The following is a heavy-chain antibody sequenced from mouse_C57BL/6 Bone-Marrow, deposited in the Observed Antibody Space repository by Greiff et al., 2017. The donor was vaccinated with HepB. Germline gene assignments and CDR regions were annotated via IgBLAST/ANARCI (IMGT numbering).Heavy chain of an antibody. J-gene: IGHJ4*01. CDR1: GYTFTTYP. Sequence: QVQLQQSGAELVKPGASVKMSCKASGYTFTTYPIEWMKQNHGKSLEWIGNFHPYNDDTKYNDKFKGKATLTVEKSSSTVYLVLSRLTSDDSAVYYCARGQLRLRGAMDYWAQGTSVTVSS. D-gene: IGHD3-2*02. CDR3: ARGQLRLRGAMDY. CDR2: FHPYNDDT. V-gene: IGHV1-47*01.